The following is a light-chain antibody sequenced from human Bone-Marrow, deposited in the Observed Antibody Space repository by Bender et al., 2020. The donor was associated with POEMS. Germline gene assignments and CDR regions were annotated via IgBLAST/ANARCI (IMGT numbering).Light chain of an antibody. Sequence: QSALTQPRSVSGSPGQSVTISCTGPSSDFGGYKYVSWYQQHPGKAPKLMIYDVSKRPSGVPHRFSGSKSGNTASLTISGLQAEDESDYYCCSYVGSYTWVFGGGTQLTVL. J-gene: IGLJ3*02. CDR2: DVS. CDR1: SSDFGGYKY. V-gene: IGLV2-11*01. CDR3: CSYVGSYTWV.